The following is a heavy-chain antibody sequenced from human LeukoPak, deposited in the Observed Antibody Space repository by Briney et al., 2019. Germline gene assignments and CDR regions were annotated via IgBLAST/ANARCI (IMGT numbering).Heavy chain of an antibody. CDR2: IYTSGST. D-gene: IGHD2-2*03. Sequence: SETLSLTCTVSGGSISSYYWSWIRQPPGKGLEWIGYIYTSGSTNYNPSLKSRVTISVDTSKTHFSLKLSSVTAADTAVYYCARRGDCSSTSCYLSNYMDVWGKGTTVTVSS. J-gene: IGHJ6*03. CDR1: GGSISSYY. CDR3: ARRGDCSSTSCYLSNYMDV. V-gene: IGHV4-4*09.